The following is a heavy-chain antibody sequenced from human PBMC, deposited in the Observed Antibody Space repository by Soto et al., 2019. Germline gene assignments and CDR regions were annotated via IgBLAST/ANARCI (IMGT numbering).Heavy chain of an antibody. Sequence: QVQLVESGGGVVQPGRSLRLSCAASGFTFSSYAMHWVRQAPGKGLEWVAVISYDGSNKYYADSVKGRFTISRDNSKNTLYLQMNSLRAEDTAMYYCARDGYYYDSSGWLGGYFQHWGQGTLVTVSS. CDR2: ISYDGSNK. D-gene: IGHD3-22*01. J-gene: IGHJ1*01. CDR3: ARDGYYYDSSGWLGGYFQH. V-gene: IGHV3-30-3*01. CDR1: GFTFSSYA.